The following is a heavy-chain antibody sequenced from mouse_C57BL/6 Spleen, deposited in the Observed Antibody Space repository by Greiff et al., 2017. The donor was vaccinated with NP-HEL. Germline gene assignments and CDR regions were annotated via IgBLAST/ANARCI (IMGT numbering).Heavy chain of an antibody. D-gene: IGHD2-3*01. J-gene: IGHJ4*01. CDR3: ARGEGYDGYYRGAMDY. Sequence: EVMLVESEGGLVQPGSSMKLSCTASGFTFSDYYMAWVRQVPEKGLEWVANINYDGSSTYYLDSLKSRFIISRDNAKNILYLQMSSLKSEDTATYYCARGEGYDGYYRGAMDYWGQGTSVTVSS. CDR1: GFTFSDYY. V-gene: IGHV5-16*01. CDR2: INYDGSST.